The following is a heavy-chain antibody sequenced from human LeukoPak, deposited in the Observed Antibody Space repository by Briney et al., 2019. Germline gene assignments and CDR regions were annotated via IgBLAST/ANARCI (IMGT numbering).Heavy chain of an antibody. CDR1: GFTFTSSA. CDR3: AADQWFGEGTHAFDI. V-gene: IGHV1-58*02. D-gene: IGHD3-10*01. CDR2: IVVGSGNT. J-gene: IGHJ3*02. Sequence: SVKVSCKASGFTFTSSAMQWVRQARGQRLEWIGWIVVGSGNTNYAQKFQERVTITRDMSTSTAYMELSSLRSEDTAVYYCAADQWFGEGTHAFDIWGQGTMVTVSS.